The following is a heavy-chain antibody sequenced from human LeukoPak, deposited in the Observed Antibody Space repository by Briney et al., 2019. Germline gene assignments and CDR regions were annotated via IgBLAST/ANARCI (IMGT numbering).Heavy chain of an antibody. CDR1: GDSISSYY. CDR2: IHPSGST. Sequence: SETLSLTCTVSGDSISSYYWSWIRQPAGKGLEWIGRIHPSGSTNYNPSLKSRATISVDTSKSQFSLNLRSVTAADTAVYYCGSLHQVRGLTVFDHWGQGSLVTVSS. CDR3: GSLHQVRGLTVFDH. J-gene: IGHJ4*02. V-gene: IGHV4-4*07. D-gene: IGHD3-10*01.